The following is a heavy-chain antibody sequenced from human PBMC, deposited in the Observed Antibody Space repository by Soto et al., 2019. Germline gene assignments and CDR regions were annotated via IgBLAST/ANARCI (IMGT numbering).Heavy chain of an antibody. J-gene: IGHJ4*02. CDR2: SYHSGDT. V-gene: IGHV4-61*01. D-gene: IGHD6-13*01. CDR1: GDSVSSGSYY. CDR3: ATKSWMDGGSDY. Sequence: PSETLSLTCTVSGDSVSSGSYYWTWIRQPPGMGLEYIGFSYHSGDTNYSPSLKSRVTISIDSSKNQFSLKLTSVTSADTAVYYCATKSWMDGGSDYWGRGTLVTVSS.